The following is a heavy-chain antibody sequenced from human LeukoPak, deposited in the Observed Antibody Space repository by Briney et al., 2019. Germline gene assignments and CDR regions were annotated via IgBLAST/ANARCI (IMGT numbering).Heavy chain of an antibody. J-gene: IGHJ5*02. D-gene: IGHD6-13*01. V-gene: IGHV4-28*01. CDR3: AKKIAAAAWFDP. CDR1: GYSISSDNW. Sequence: SDTLSLTCAVSGYSISSDNWWGWIRQPPGKGLEWIGYIYYSGSTYYSPSLKSRVTMSVDTSKNQFSLKLSSVTAVDTAVYYCAKKIAAAAWFDPWGQGTLVTVSS. CDR2: IYYSGST.